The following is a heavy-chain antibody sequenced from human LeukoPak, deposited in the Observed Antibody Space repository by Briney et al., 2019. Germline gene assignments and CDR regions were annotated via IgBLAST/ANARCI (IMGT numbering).Heavy chain of an antibody. Sequence: QPGGSLRLSCAASGFTFSSYAVGWVRQAPGKGLVWVSRISSGGSSLDYADSVKGRFTISRDIAKNTLYLQMSSLRPEDTAVYYCAREADNGDYPMNSWGQGTLVSVSS. D-gene: IGHD4-17*01. CDR2: ISSGGSSL. CDR3: AREADNGDYPMNS. V-gene: IGHV3-74*01. CDR1: GFTFSSYA. J-gene: IGHJ4*02.